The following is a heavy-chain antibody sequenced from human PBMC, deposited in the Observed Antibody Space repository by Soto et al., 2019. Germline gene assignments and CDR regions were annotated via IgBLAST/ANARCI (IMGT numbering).Heavy chain of an antibody. CDR1: DYTFIDYY. CDR3: ARSGYPGSYHPPAF. CDR2: INPHSGDT. D-gene: IGHD1-26*01. J-gene: IGHJ4*02. Sequence: GAPVKVSCKASDYTFIDYYIHWVRQAPGQGLEWMGCINPHSGDTNSPPKFQARVTMTRDTPNSTAYMELKRLYSNDTAVYHCARSGYPGSYHPPAFWGQGTLVTVSS. V-gene: IGHV1-2*02.